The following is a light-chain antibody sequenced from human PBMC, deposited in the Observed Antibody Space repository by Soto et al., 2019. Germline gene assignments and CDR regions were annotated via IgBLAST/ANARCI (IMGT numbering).Light chain of an antibody. V-gene: IGLV2-14*01. CDR2: EVS. CDR3: SSYTSGSTWV. CDR1: SSDVGGYNY. J-gene: IGLJ3*02. Sequence: QSVLTQPASVSGSPGQSITISCTGTSSDVGGYNYVSWYQQHPGKAPKLMIYEVSNRPSGVSNRFSGSKSGHTASLTISGLQAEDEADYYCSSYTSGSTWVFGGGTKVTVL.